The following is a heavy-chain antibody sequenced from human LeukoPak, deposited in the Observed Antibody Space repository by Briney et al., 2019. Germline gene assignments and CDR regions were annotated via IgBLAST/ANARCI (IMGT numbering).Heavy chain of an antibody. CDR3: ARELIVVVPATMRNYSDY. V-gene: IGHV3-30-3*01. Sequence: GGSLRLSCAASGFTFSSYAMHWVRQAPGKGLEWVADISYDGSNKYYADSVKGRFTISRDNSKNTLYLQMNSLRAEDTAVYYCARELIVVVPATMRNYSDYWGQGTLVTVSS. CDR1: GFTFSSYA. J-gene: IGHJ4*02. CDR2: ISYDGSNK. D-gene: IGHD2-2*01.